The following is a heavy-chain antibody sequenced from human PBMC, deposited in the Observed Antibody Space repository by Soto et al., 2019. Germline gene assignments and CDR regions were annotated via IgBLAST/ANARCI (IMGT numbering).Heavy chain of an antibody. CDR2: ISGSGSYI. CDR1: GFTFSSYS. D-gene: IGHD5-12*01. CDR3: ARGVVGRWLRNFDY. J-gene: IGHJ4*02. V-gene: IGHV3-21*01. Sequence: EVQLVESGGGLVKPGGSLRLSCAASGFTFSSYSMSWVRQAPGKGLEWVSSISGSGSYIYYADSVKGRFTISRDNAKNSLYLEMNSLRAEDTAVYYCARGVVGRWLRNFDYWGQGTLVTVSS.